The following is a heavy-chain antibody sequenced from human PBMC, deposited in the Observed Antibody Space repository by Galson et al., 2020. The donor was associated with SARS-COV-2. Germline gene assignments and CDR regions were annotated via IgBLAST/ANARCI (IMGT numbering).Heavy chain of an antibody. J-gene: IGHJ4*02. D-gene: IGHD6-19*01. Sequence: ESGPTLVKPTQTLPLTCTFSGFSLTTSGMCVGWIRQPPGKALEWLARIDWDDDEYYSASLKTRLTISKDTSKNQVVLTMTNMDPVDTATYYCARIDSSGCRGNYWGQGTLVTVSS. V-gene: IGHV2-70*11. CDR2: IDWDDDE. CDR3: ARIDSSGCRGNY. CDR1: GFSLTTSGMC.